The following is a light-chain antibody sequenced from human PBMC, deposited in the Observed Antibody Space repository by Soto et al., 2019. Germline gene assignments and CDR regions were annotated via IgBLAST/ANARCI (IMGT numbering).Light chain of an antibody. CDR2: KAS. CDR1: QSIGSW. J-gene: IGKJ1*01. V-gene: IGKV1-5*03. Sequence: DIQMTQSPSTLSASVGDRVTITCRASQSIGSWLAWHQQKPGKAPRLLIYKASNLESGVPSRFSGSGSGTEFTLTITSLQPDDSATYYCQQYNDNWTFGQGAKV. CDR3: QQYNDNWT.